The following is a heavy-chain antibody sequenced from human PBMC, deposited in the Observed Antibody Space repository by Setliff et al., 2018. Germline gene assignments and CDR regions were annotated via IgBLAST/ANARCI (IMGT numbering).Heavy chain of an antibody. CDR1: GGSISTYY. CDR3: ARESRYYYDNLGTLDY. Sequence: ETLSLTCTVSGGSISTYYWSWIRQPPGKGLEWIGSIYYSGSTYYNPSLKSRVTISVDTSKNQFSLKLSSVTAADTAVYYCARESRYYYDNLGTLDYWGQGTLVTVSS. CDR2: IYYSGST. D-gene: IGHD3-22*01. J-gene: IGHJ4*02. V-gene: IGHV4-59*05.